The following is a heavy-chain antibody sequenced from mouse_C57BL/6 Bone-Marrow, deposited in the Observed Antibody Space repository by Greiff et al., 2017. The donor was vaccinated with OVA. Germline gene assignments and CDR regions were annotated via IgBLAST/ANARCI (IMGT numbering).Heavy chain of an antibody. Sequence: VQLQQSGAELVRPGASVTLSCKASGYTFTDYEMHWVKQTPVHGLEWIGAIDPDTGGTAYNQKFKGKAILTADKSSSTAYMALRILTSEDSAVYCCTRGYSNYYAMDYWGQGTAVTVSS. V-gene: IGHV1-15*01. J-gene: IGHJ4*01. CDR3: TRGYSNYYAMDY. CDR2: IDPDTGGT. CDR1: GYTFTDYE. D-gene: IGHD2-5*01.